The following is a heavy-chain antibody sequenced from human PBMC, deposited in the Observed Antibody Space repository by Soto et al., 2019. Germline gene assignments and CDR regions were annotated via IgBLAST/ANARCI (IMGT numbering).Heavy chain of an antibody. Sequence: TSETLSLTCTVSGGSISSGGYYWSWIRQHPGKGLEWIGYIYYSGSTYYNPSLKSRVTISVDTSKNQFSLKLSSVTAADTAVYYCARDRQLGVYYYGMDVWGQGTTVTVS. CDR2: IYYSGST. V-gene: IGHV4-31*03. CDR1: GGSISSGGYY. J-gene: IGHJ6*02. CDR3: ARDRQLGVYYYGMDV. D-gene: IGHD6-13*01.